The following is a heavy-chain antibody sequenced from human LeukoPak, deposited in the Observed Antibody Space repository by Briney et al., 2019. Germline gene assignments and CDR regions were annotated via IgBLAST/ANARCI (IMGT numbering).Heavy chain of an antibody. CDR1: GFTFSNAW. V-gene: IGHV3-15*01. CDR2: IKSKTDGWTT. J-gene: IGHJ6*04. Sequence: GGSLRLSCAASGFTFSNAWMSWVRQAPGKGQEWVGRIKSKTDGWTTDYAAPVKGRFTISRDDSKNTLYLQMNSLKTEDTAVYYCTRLYYYYGMDVWGKGTTVTVSS. CDR3: TRLYYYYGMDV.